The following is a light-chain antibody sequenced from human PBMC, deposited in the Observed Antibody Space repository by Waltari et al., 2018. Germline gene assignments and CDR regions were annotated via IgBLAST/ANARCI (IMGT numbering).Light chain of an antibody. CDR1: QSISSY. CDR3: QQTYSTPRT. Sequence: DIQMTQSPSSLSACVGNRVTITCRASQSISSYLSWYYQKAGKAPKLLIYGASSLQSVVPSRFSGSGSGTDFTLTISSLQPEDSATYYCQQTYSTPRTFGQGTKVEIK. V-gene: IGKV1-39*01. J-gene: IGKJ1*01. CDR2: GAS.